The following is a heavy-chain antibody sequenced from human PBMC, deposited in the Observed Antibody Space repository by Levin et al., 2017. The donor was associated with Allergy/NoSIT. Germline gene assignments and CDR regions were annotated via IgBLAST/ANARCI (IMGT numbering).Heavy chain of an antibody. CDR3: ARHHLGFPWLASFDY. CDR1: GGSISSYY. D-gene: IGHD6-19*01. V-gene: IGHV4-59*08. J-gene: IGHJ4*02. CDR2: IYYSGST. Sequence: SQTLSLTCTVSGGSISSYYWSWIRQPPGKGLEWIGYIYYSGSTNYNPSLKSRVTISVDTSKNQFSLKLSSVTAADTAVYYCARHHLGFPWLASFDYWGQGTLVTVSS.